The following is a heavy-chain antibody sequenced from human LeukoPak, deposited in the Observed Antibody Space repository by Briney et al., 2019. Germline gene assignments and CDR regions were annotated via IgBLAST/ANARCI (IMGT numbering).Heavy chain of an antibody. CDR1: AFTFSSYA. CDR2: ISRGSGNT. D-gene: IGHD3-16*01. Sequence: GGSLRLSCAPSAFTFSSYAMSWARHAPGEGLEWVSAISRGSGNTYYADSVKGRFTISRDNSKNTLHLQMNSLRAEDTAIYYCAKETLGGVPYFDYWGQGTLVTVSS. V-gene: IGHV3-23*01. CDR3: AKETLGGVPYFDY. J-gene: IGHJ4*02.